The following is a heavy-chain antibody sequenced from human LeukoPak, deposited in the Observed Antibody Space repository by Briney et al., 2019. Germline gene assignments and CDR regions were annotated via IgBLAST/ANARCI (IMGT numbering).Heavy chain of an antibody. J-gene: IGHJ3*02. CDR3: ATDSFYCSSTSCYRYAFDI. D-gene: IGHD2-2*01. V-gene: IGHV4-34*01. Sequence: PSETLSLTCAVYGGSFSGYYWSWIRQPPGKGLEWIGEINHSGSTNYNPSLKSRVTISVDTSKNQLSLKLSSVTAADAAVYYCATDSFYCSSTSCYRYAFDIWGQGTMVTVSS. CDR1: GGSFSGYY. CDR2: INHSGST.